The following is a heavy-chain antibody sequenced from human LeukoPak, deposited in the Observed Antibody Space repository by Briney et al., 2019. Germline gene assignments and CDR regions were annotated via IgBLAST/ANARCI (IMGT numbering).Heavy chain of an antibody. CDR3: ARARGLAYYGSWFDP. V-gene: IGHV1-69*05. D-gene: IGHD4-17*01. J-gene: IGHJ5*02. CDR1: GGTFSSYA. Sequence: SVKVSCKASGGTFSSYAISWVRQAPGQGLEWMGRIIPIFGTANYAQKLQGRVTMTTDTSTSTAYMELRSLRSDDTAVYYCARARGLAYYGSWFDPWGQGTLVTVSS. CDR2: IIPIFGTA.